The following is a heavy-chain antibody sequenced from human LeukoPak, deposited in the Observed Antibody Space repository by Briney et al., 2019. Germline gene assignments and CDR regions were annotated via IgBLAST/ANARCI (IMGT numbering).Heavy chain of an antibody. CDR3: AREDSSGWSFDY. V-gene: IGHV3-48*04. Sequence: PGGSLRLSCAASGFTFSSYSMNWVRQAPGKGLEWVSYISSSSTIYYADSVKGRFTISRDNAKNSLYLQMNSLRAEDTAVYYCAREDSSGWSFDYWGQGTLVTVSS. CDR1: GFTFSSYS. CDR2: ISSSSTI. D-gene: IGHD6-19*01. J-gene: IGHJ4*02.